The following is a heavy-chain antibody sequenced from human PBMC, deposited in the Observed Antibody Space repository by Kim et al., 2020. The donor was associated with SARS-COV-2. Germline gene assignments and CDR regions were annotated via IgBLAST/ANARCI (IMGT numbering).Heavy chain of an antibody. J-gene: IGHJ4*02. V-gene: IGHV3-23*01. CDR2: VRGRGGST. CDR1: GVTCSSYA. D-gene: IGHD1-1*01. CDR3: AQVESNNWSFFDY. Sequence: GGSLRLSCAASGVTCSSYAGGWVGPAPGPGPEWVSLVRGRGGSTYHADSVKGRFAIPRDNSKKTLYLQMNSLRAEDTALYYCAQVESNNWSFFDYWGQGTLVTVSS.